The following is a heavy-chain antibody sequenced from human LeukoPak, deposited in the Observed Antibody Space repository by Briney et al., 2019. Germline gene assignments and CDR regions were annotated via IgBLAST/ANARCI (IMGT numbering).Heavy chain of an antibody. V-gene: IGHV4-34*01. CDR1: GGSLNGHY. Sequence: SETLSLTCAVYGGSLNGHYWSWIRQPPGKGLEWIGEGSESGGTKFNPSLKSRVTISADTSKNQFSLKLNSVTAADTAVYYCARGFNRDYYFDYWGQGTLVTVSS. CDR2: GSESGGT. D-gene: IGHD1-14*01. J-gene: IGHJ4*02. CDR3: ARGFNRDYYFDY.